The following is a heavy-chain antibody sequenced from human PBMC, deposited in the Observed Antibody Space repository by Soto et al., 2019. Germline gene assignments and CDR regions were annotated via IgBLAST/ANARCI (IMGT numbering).Heavy chain of an antibody. CDR2: IYWDDDE. J-gene: IGHJ4*02. CDR3: AHVYYDSPLNY. CDR1: GFSFSPSGVG. D-gene: IGHD3-22*01. V-gene: IGHV2-5*02. Sequence: QITLKESGPTLVTPTQTLTLTCTFSGFSFSPSGVGVGWIRQPPGKALECLALIYWDDDERYSPSLKRRLTITKDTSKNQVVRTMTDIDAVDTATYYCAHVYYDSPLNYLGQGSLVTVSS.